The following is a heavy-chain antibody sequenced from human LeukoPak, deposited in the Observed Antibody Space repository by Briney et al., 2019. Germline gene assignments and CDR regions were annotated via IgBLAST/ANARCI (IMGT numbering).Heavy chain of an antibody. CDR2: MNPNSGNT. CDR3: ALYYYDSLSLDY. V-gene: IGHV1-8*01. J-gene: IGHJ4*02. D-gene: IGHD3-22*01. CDR1: GYTFTSYD. Sequence: AASVKVSCKASGYTFTSYDINWVRQATGQGLEWMGWMNPNSGNTGYAQKFQGRVTMTRNTSISTAYMELSSLRSEDTAVYYCALYYYDSLSLDYWGQGTLVTVSS.